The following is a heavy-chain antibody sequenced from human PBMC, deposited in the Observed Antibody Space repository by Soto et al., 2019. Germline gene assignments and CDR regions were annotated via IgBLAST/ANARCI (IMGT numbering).Heavy chain of an antibody. J-gene: IGHJ4*02. D-gene: IGHD3-9*01. V-gene: IGHV4-34*01. CDR1: GGSFSGYY. Sequence: SETLSLTCAVYGGSFSGYYWSWIRQPPGKGLEWIGEINHSGSTNYNPSLKSRVTISVDTSKNQFSLKLSSVTAADTAVYYCASPWDILTGYPDWGQGTLVTVSS. CDR2: INHSGST. CDR3: ASPWDILTGYPD.